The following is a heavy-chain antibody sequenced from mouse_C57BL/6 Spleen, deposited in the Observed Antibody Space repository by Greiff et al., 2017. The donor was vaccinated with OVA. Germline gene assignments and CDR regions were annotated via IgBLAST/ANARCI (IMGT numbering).Heavy chain of an antibody. CDR3: TTGGSFDY. CDR2: IDPENGDT. V-gene: IGHV14-4*01. J-gene: IGHJ2*01. Sequence: EVKLMESGAELVRPGASVKLSCTASGFNIKDDYMHWVKQRPEQGLEWIGWIDPENGDTEYASKFQGKATITADTSSNTAYLQLSSLTSEDTAVYYCTTGGSFDYWGQGTTLTVSS. CDR1: GFNIKDDY.